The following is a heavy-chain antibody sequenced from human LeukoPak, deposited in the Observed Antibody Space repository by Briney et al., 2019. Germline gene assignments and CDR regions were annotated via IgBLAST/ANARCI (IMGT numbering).Heavy chain of an antibody. CDR1: GYTFTGYY. CDR3: APSGGTTYDFYMWYFDY. V-gene: IGHV1-2*02. Sequence: ASVKVSCKASGYTFTGYYMHWARQAPGQGLEWMGWINPNSGGTNYAQKFQGRVTMTRDTSISTAYMELSRLRSDGTAVYYCAPSGGTTYDFYMWYFDYWGQGTLVTVSS. J-gene: IGHJ4*02. D-gene: IGHD1-1*01. CDR2: INPNSGGT.